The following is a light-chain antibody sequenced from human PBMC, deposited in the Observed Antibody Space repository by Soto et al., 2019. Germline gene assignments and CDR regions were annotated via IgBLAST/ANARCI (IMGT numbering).Light chain of an antibody. J-gene: IGLJ3*02. V-gene: IGLV6-57*01. CDR2: EDN. CDR3: QSFDSSDQV. Sequence: NFMLTQPHSVSESPGKTVTISCTRSSGSIASNYVQWYQQRPGSSPTTVIYEDNQRPSGVPDRFSGSIDSSSTSASLTISGLKTEDDADYYCQSFDSSDQVFGGGTKLTVL. CDR1: SGSIASNY.